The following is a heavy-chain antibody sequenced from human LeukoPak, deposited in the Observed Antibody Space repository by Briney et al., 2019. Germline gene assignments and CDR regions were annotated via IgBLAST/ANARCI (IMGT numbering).Heavy chain of an antibody. CDR1: GYTFTSYA. CDR2: INTNTGNP. V-gene: IGHV7-4-1*02. CDR3: ARSAEMATIMYGIVNFDY. Sequence: ALVKVSCKASGYTFTSYAMNWVRQAPGQGLEWMGWINTNTGNPTYAQGFTGRFVFSLDTSVSTAYLKISSLKAEDTAVYYCARSAEMATIMYGIVNFDYWGQGTLVTVSS. D-gene: IGHD5-24*01. J-gene: IGHJ4*02.